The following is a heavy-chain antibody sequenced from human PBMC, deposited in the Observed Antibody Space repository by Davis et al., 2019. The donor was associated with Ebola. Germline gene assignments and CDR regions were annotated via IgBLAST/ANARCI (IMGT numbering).Heavy chain of an antibody. V-gene: IGHV1-69*04. CDR1: GYTFTSYA. D-gene: IGHD6-13*01. Sequence: SVKVSCKASGYTFTSYAMHWVRQAPGQGLEWMGRIIPILGIANYAQKFQGRVTITADKSTSTAYMELSSLRSENTAVYYCARDRGQQLDGAMDNWFDPWGQGTLVTVSS. J-gene: IGHJ5*02. CDR2: IIPILGIA. CDR3: ARDRGQQLDGAMDNWFDP.